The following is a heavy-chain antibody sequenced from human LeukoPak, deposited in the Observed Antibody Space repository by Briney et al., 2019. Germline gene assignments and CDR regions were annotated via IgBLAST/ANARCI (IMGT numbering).Heavy chain of an antibody. D-gene: IGHD6-19*01. V-gene: IGHV4-34*01. CDR1: GGSFSGYY. Sequence: PSETLSLTCAVYGGSFSGYYWSWIRQPPGKGLEWIGEINHSGSTNYNPSLKSRVTISVDTSKNQFSLKLSSVPAADTAVYYCARSFGYSSGWYFGYWGQGTLVTVSS. CDR3: ARSFGYSSGWYFGY. J-gene: IGHJ4*02. CDR2: INHSGST.